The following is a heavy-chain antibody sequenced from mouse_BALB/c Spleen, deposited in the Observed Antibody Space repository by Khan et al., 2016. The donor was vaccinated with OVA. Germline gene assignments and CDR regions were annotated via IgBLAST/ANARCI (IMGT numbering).Heavy chain of an antibody. D-gene: IGHD6-1*01. J-gene: IGHJ1*01. CDR3: ARSASYWFFDV. V-gene: IGHV9-3-1*01. Sequence: QIQLVQSGPELKKPGETVKISCKASGYTFTNYGMNWVKQAPGKGSKWMGWINTYTGEPTYADDFKGRFAFSLETSANTAYLQINNLKNEDTATXFCARSASYWFFDVWGAGTTVTVSS. CDR2: INTYTGEP. CDR1: GYTFTNYG.